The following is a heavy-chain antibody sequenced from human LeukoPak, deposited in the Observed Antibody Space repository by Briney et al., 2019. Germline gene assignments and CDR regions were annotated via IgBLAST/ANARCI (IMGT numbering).Heavy chain of an antibody. CDR2: IYYSGST. CDR3: ARRRERYSWNDLGGYFDP. D-gene: IGHD1-1*01. J-gene: IGHJ5*02. CDR1: GGSISSGDYY. Sequence: SETLSLTCTVSGGSISSGDYYWSWIRQPPGKGLEWIGYIYYSGSTYYNPSLKSRVTISVVTSKNQFSLTLTSVTATDTAVYYCARRRERYSWNDLGGYFDPWGQGTLVTVSS. V-gene: IGHV4-30-4*01.